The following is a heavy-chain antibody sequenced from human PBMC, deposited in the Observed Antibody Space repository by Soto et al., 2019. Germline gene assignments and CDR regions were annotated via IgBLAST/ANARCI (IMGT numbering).Heavy chain of an antibody. V-gene: IGHV4-30-2*01. CDR1: GGSISSGGYS. Sequence: QLQLQESGSGLVKPSQTLSLTCAVSGGSISSGGYSWSWIRQPPGKGLEGIGYIYHSGSTYYNPCFNSGGTFSVDRSKNLFFMRLCSGTAGDTAGYYFDSSPTPWGEGTLVTVSS. D-gene: IGHD1-26*01. CDR3: DSSPTP. J-gene: IGHJ5*02. CDR2: IYHSGST.